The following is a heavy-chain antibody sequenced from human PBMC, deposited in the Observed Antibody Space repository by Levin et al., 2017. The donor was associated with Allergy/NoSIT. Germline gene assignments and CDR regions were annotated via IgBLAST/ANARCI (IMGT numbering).Heavy chain of an antibody. CDR3: ARGDGYHFY. CDR2: IYYSGST. CDR1: GASIDSSY. D-gene: IGHD5-24*01. J-gene: IGHJ4*02. Sequence: SQTLSLTCTVSGASIDSSYWSWIRQPPGKGLEWIGYIYYSGSTTYNPSLKSRVSISVDTSKNQFSLRLNSVTAADTAVYYCARGDGYHFYWGQGTQVTVSS. V-gene: IGHV4-59*01.